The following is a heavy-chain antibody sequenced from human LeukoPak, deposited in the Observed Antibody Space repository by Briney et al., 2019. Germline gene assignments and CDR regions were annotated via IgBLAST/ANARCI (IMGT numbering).Heavy chain of an antibody. D-gene: IGHD3-16*01. V-gene: IGHV4-61*02. Sequence: SQTLSLTCTVSGGSISSGSYYWSWIRQPAGKGLEWIGRIYTSGSTNYNPSLKSRVTISVDTSKNQFSLKLSSVTAADTAVYYCARVLGRIMITFGGLLWGQGTLVTVSS. CDR3: ARVLGRIMITFGGLL. CDR1: GGSISSGSYY. J-gene: IGHJ4*02. CDR2: IYTSGST.